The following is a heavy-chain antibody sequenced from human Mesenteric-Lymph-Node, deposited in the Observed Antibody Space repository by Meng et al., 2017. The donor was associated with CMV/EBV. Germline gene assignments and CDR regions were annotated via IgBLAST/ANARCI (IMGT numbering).Heavy chain of an antibody. CDR1: GFTFSNYW. V-gene: IGHV3-7*01. J-gene: IGHJ6*02. CDR3: TRSMEV. CDR2: IRQDGNER. Sequence: GGSLRLSCAASGFTFSNYWMAWVRRAPGKGLEWVANIRQDGNERYYVGSVKGRFTISRDNAMNSLYLQMNNLRVEDTAVYYCTRSMEVWGQGTTVTSP.